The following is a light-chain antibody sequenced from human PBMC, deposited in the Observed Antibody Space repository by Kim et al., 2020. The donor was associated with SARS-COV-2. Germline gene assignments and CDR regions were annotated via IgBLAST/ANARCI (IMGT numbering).Light chain of an antibody. CDR2: AVS. CDR3: SSYTSISTYV. V-gene: IGLV2-14*03. CDR1: SSDIGGYNY. Sequence: GPSITISCIGSSSDIGGYNYVSWYQQHPGKAPKVIIYAVSKRPSGVSNHFSGSKSGNTASLTISGLQAEDEADYYFSSYTSISTYVFGTGTKVTVL. J-gene: IGLJ1*01.